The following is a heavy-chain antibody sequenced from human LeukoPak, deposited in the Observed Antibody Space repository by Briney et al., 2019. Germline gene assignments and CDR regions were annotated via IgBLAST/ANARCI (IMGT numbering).Heavy chain of an antibody. V-gene: IGHV3-33*08. CDR1: GFTFSNYG. CDR3: ARDSGELRNSFDM. D-gene: IGHD1-7*01. CDR2: IWYDGSQE. J-gene: IGHJ3*02. Sequence: GGSLRLSCAASGFTFSNYGMHWVRQAPGRGLEWVAVIWYDGSQEYYADSVKGRFTISRDNSKNTLDLQMNSLRVEDTAVYYCARDSGELRNSFDMWGHGTMVSVCS.